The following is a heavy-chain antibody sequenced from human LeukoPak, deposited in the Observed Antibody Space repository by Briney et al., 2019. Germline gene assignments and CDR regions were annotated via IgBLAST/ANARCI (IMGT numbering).Heavy chain of an antibody. CDR2: IIPIFGTA. Sequence: ASVKVSCKASGGTFSSYAISWVRQAPGQGLEWMGGIIPIFGTANYAQKFQGRVTITADESTSTAYMELSSLRSEDTAVYYCARASFIFWSGYYTGNYFDYWGQGTLVTVSS. D-gene: IGHD3-3*01. CDR3: ARASFIFWSGYYTGNYFDY. CDR1: GGTFSSYA. J-gene: IGHJ4*02. V-gene: IGHV1-69*13.